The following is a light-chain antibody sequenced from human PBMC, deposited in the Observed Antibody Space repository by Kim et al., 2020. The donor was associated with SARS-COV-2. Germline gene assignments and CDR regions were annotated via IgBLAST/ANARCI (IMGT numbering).Light chain of an antibody. CDR1: SNNVGNQG. V-gene: IGLV10-54*01. Sequence: AGLTQPPSVSKGLRQTATLTCTGNSNNVGNQGAAWLQQHQGHPPKLLSYRNNNRPSGISERLSASRSGNTASLTITGLQPEDEDDYYCSAWDSSLSDWVFGGGTQLTVL. CDR2: RNN. J-gene: IGLJ3*02. CDR3: SAWDSSLSDWV.